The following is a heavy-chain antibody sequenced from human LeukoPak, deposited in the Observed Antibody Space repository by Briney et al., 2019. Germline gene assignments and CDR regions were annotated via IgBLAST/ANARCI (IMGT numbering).Heavy chain of an antibody. Sequence: GESLKISCKGSGYSFTSYWIGWVRQMPGKGPEWMGIIYPGDSDTRYSPSFQGQVTISADKSISTAYLQWSSLKASDTAMYYCARHGSNNYYYMDVWGKGTTVTVSS. CDR1: GYSFTSYW. J-gene: IGHJ6*03. D-gene: IGHD2-8*01. CDR3: ARHGSNNYYYMDV. CDR2: IYPGDSDT. V-gene: IGHV5-51*01.